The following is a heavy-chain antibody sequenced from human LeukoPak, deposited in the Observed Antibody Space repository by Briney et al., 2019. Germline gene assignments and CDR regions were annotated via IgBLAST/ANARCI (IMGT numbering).Heavy chain of an antibody. D-gene: IGHD6-19*01. V-gene: IGHV3-20*01. Sequence: GGSLRLSCAASGFTFDDYCLSWVRQAPGKGLEWVSGINWNGGSTGYADSVKGRFTISRDNAKNSLYLQMNSLRGEDTALYHCARGAYSSGWYDYWGQGTLVTVSS. CDR2: INWNGGST. J-gene: IGHJ4*02. CDR3: ARGAYSSGWYDY. CDR1: GFTFDDYC.